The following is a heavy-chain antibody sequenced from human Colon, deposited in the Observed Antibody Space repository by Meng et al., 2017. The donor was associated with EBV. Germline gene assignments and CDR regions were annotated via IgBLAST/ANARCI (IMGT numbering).Heavy chain of an antibody. Sequence: QVQIQQWGAGLLKPSETLSLPCSVSGGSFSGYYWSWIRQAPGKGLEWIGEINHSGSTKFNPSLESRVSISVDTSENQVSLKLTSVTAADTAVYYCARRTTVNLRSFDSWGQGTLVTVS. CDR1: GGSFSGYY. J-gene: IGHJ4*02. CDR2: INHSGST. CDR3: ARRTTVNLRSFDS. D-gene: IGHD4-17*01. V-gene: IGHV4-34*01.